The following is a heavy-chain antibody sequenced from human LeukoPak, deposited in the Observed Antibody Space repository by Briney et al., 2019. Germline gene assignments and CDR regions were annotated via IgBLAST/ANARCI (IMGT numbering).Heavy chain of an antibody. V-gene: IGHV4-4*07. Sequence: SETLSLTCTVSGDSIRSYCLTWIRQPAGKGLEWIGRIYTSGTTNYNPSLESRLTMSLDTSKNHFSLIMRSVTAADTAADYCARETSSTSGRVFDYWGQGALVTVSS. D-gene: IGHD2-2*01. CDR2: IYTSGTT. CDR1: GDSIRSYC. J-gene: IGHJ4*02. CDR3: ARETSSTSGRVFDY.